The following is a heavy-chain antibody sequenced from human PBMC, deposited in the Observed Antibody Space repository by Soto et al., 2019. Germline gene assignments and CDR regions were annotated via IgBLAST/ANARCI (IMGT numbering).Heavy chain of an antibody. CDR3: TRAGLGYCSGGSSYWGY. J-gene: IGHJ4*02. D-gene: IGHD2-15*01. V-gene: IGHV3-49*03. CDR2: IRSKAYGGTT. Sequence: EVQLVESGGGLVQPGRSLRLSCTASGFTFGDYAMSWFRQAPGKGLEWVGFIRSKAYGGTTEYAASVKGRFTISRDDSKSIAYLQMNSLKTEDTAVYYCTRAGLGYCSGGSSYWGYWGQGTLVTVSS. CDR1: GFTFGDYA.